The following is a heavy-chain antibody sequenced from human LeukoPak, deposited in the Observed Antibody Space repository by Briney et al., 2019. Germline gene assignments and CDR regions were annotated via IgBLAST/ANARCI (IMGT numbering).Heavy chain of an antibody. CDR1: GYTLTELS. Sequence: GASVKVSCKVSGYTLTELSMHWVRQAPGQGLEWMGWISAYNGNTNYAQKLQGRVTMTTDTSTSTAYMELRSLRSDDTAVYYCARRWELLPPDYWGQGTLVTVSS. CDR3: ARRWELLPPDY. D-gene: IGHD1-26*01. CDR2: ISAYNGNT. J-gene: IGHJ4*02. V-gene: IGHV1-18*01.